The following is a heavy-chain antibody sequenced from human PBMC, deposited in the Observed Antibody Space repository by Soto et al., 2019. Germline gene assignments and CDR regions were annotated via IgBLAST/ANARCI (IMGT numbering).Heavy chain of an antibody. D-gene: IGHD6-19*01. J-gene: IGHJ4*02. CDR2: INHSGST. Sequence: PSETLSLTCAVYGGSFSGYYWSWLRQPPGKGLEWSGEINHSGSTNYNPSLKSRVTISVDTSKNQFSLKLSSVTAADTAVYYCAGWDSSGWYPLYYLAYWGRGTLVTVSS. CDR3: AGWDSSGWYPLYYLAY. V-gene: IGHV4-34*01. CDR1: GGSFSGYY.